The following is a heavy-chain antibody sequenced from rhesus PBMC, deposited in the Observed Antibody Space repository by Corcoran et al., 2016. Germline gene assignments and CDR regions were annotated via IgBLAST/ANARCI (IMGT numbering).Heavy chain of an antibody. V-gene: IGHV4-122*02. CDR2: ITYSGST. CDR3: ARDLYSSGWNNFDY. CDR1: GYSISGYY. Sequence: QVQLQESGPGLVKPSETLSLTCAVSGYSISGYYWSWIRQAPGKGLEWFGDITYSGSTSYNPSLNSRFTISRDTSKNQFSLKLSSVTAADTAVYYCARDLYSSGWNNFDYWGQGVLVTVSS. D-gene: IGHD6-31*01. J-gene: IGHJ4*01.